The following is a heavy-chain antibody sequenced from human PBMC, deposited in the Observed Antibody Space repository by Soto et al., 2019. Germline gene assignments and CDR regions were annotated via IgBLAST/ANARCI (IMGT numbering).Heavy chain of an antibody. D-gene: IGHD5-18*01. V-gene: IGHV3-21*01. Sequence: SCAASGFSFSRFTMNWVRQAPGKGLEWVSSISSSSSYIHYADSVRGRFTISRDNSKNTLYLQMNSLRAEDTAVYYCAKDLTYNYGTLGYWGQGTLVTVSS. CDR2: ISSSSSYI. CDR3: AKDLTYNYGTLGY. J-gene: IGHJ4*02. CDR1: GFSFSRFT.